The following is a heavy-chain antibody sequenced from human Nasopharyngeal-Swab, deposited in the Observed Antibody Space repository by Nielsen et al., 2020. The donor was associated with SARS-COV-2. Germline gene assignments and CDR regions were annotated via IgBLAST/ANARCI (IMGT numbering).Heavy chain of an antibody. J-gene: IGHJ5*02. CDR3: ARVGKIAAADRNFWFDP. CDR1: GGSISSYY. V-gene: IGHV4-59*01. CDR2: IYYSGST. D-gene: IGHD6-13*01. Sequence: GSLRLSRTVSGGSISSYYWSWIRQPPGKGLEWIGYIYYSGSTNYNPSLKSRVTISVDTSKNQFSLKLSSVTAADTAVYYCARVGKIAAADRNFWFDPWGQGTLVTVSS.